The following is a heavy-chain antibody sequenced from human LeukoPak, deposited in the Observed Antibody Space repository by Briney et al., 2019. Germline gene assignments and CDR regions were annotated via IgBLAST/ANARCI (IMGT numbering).Heavy chain of an antibody. J-gene: IGHJ6*03. V-gene: IGHV4-34*01. Sequence: PSETLSLTCAVYGGSFSGYYWSWIRQPPGKGLEWIGEINHSGSTNYNPSLKSRVTISVDTSKNQFSLKLSSVTAADTAVYYCARCRYYDFWSGYRNYHYYMDVWGKGTTVTVSS. D-gene: IGHD3-3*01. CDR3: ARCRYYDFWSGYRNYHYYMDV. CDR2: INHSGST. CDR1: GGSFSGYY.